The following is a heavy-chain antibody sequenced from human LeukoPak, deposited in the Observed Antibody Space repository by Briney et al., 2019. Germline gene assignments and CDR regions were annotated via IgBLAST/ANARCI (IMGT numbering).Heavy chain of an antibody. CDR3: ARWVKQQLVGNWFDP. Sequence: GGSLRLSCAASGFTFSSYWMSWVRQAPGKGLEWVANIKQDGSEKYYVDSVKGRFTISRDNAKNSLYLQMNSLRAEDTAVYYCARWVKQQLVGNWFDPWGQGTLVTVSS. CDR2: IKQDGSEK. CDR1: GFTFSSYW. V-gene: IGHV3-7*01. D-gene: IGHD6-13*01. J-gene: IGHJ5*02.